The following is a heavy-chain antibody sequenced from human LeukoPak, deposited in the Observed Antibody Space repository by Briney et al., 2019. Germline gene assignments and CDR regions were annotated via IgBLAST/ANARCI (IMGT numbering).Heavy chain of an antibody. D-gene: IGHD4-17*01. CDR2: VTSSGGHM. CDR3: ARVARYGDYIGGSDY. J-gene: IGHJ4*02. CDR1: GFIFSDYY. V-gene: IGHV3-11*04. Sequence: GGSLRLSCAASGFIFSDYYMTWIRQAPGKGLEWVSYVTSSGGHMYYADSAKGRFTISRDNAKNSLDLQMNSLRAEDTAVYYCARVARYGDYIGGSDYWGQGALDTVSS.